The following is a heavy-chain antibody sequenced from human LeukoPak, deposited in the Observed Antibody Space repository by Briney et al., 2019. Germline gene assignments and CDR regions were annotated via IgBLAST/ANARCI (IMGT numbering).Heavy chain of an antibody. Sequence: PTGGSLRLSCAASGFSFSNNAMSWVRQAPGNGLEWVSAIGNSGGGTYYADSLQGRFTISRDNSKNTLYLQMNSLRAEDTAVYYCVKRYCSGDTCYSAFDYWGHGTLVTVPS. CDR1: GFSFSNNA. CDR2: IGNSGGGT. J-gene: IGHJ4*01. D-gene: IGHD2-15*01. V-gene: IGHV3-23*01. CDR3: VKRYCSGDTCYSAFDY.